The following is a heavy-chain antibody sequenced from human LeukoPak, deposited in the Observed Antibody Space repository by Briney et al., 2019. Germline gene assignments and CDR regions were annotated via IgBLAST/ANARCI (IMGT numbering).Heavy chain of an antibody. D-gene: IGHD3-9*01. CDR3: ARPRRYILTGYYGGFDY. CDR2: INPNSGGT. J-gene: IGHJ4*02. CDR1: GYTFTGYY. Sequence: GASVKVSCKASGYTFTGYYMHWVRQAPGQGLEWMGWINPNSGGTNYAQKFQGRVTMTRDTSISTAYMELSRLRSDDTAVYYCARPRRYILTGYYGGFDYWGQGTLVTVSS. V-gene: IGHV1-2*02.